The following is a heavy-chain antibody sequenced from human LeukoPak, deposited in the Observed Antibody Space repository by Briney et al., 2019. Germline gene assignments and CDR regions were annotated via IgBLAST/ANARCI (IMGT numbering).Heavy chain of an antibody. D-gene: IGHD1-26*01. V-gene: IGHV4-39*07. Sequence: SETLSLTCTVSGGSISSSTYYWGWIRQPPGKGLEWIGIIYYSGSTYYNPFLKSRVTISVDTSKNQFSLKLSSVTAADTAVYYCARDLPYSGSGYDYWGQGTLVTVSS. CDR2: IYYSGST. J-gene: IGHJ4*02. CDR1: GGSISSSTYY. CDR3: ARDLPYSGSGYDY.